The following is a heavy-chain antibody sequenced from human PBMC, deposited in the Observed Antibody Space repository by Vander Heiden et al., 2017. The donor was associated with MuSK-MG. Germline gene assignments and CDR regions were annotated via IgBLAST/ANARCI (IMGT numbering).Heavy chain of an antibody. CDR3: ARHRGYYDSSGPRPYAFDI. V-gene: IGHV4-38-2*01. CDR1: GYSISSGYS. Sequence: QVQLQESGPGLVKPSETLSLTCAVSGYSISSGYSGGWIRQPPGKGLEWIGSIYHSGSTYYNPSLKSRVTISVDTSKNQFSLKLSSVTAADTAVYYCARHRGYYDSSGPRPYAFDIWGQGTMVTVSS. CDR2: IYHSGST. J-gene: IGHJ3*02. D-gene: IGHD3-22*01.